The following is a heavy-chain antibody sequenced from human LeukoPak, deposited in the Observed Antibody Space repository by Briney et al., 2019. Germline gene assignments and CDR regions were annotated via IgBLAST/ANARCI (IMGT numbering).Heavy chain of an antibody. J-gene: IGHJ3*02. CDR3: ARVLLWFGECDAFDI. CDR2: INHSGST. CDR1: GGSFIGYY. Sequence: PSETLSLTCAVYGGSFIGYYWSWIRQPPGKGLEWIGEINHSGSTNYNPSLKSRVTISVDTSKNRFSLKLSSVTAADTAVYYCARVLLWFGECDAFDIWGQGTMVTVSS. D-gene: IGHD3-10*01. V-gene: IGHV4-34*01.